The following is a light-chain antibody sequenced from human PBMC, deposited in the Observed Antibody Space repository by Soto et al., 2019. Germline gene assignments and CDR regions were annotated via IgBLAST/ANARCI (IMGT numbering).Light chain of an antibody. CDR3: GTWDSSLTTGV. V-gene: IGLV1-51*01. CDR2: DND. CDR1: SSNIGSNS. Sequence: QSVLTQPPSVSAAPGQKVTISCSGSSSNIGSNSVSWYRQLPGTAPKLVIYDNDKRPSGIPDRISGSKSGTSATLGITGLQTGDEADYYCGTWDSSLTTGVFGGGTKVTVL. J-gene: IGLJ2*01.